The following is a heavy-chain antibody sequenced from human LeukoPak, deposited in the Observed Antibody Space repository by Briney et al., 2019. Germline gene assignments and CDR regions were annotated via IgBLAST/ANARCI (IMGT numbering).Heavy chain of an antibody. CDR3: AKSDEFFAQIDY. J-gene: IGHJ4*02. Sequence: PGGSLRLSCAASGFPFTRCAVHWVRQAPGKGLEWVAVISNDGSNEYYADSVKGRFTISRDNSKSALYLQMNSLRAEDTAVYYCAKSDEFFAQIDYWGQGTLVTVSS. CDR2: ISNDGSNE. V-gene: IGHV3-30-3*02. CDR1: GFPFTRCA. D-gene: IGHD3-10*01.